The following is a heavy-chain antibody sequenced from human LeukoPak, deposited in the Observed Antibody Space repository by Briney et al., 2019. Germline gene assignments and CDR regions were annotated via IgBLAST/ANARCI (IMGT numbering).Heavy chain of an antibody. CDR3: ARDLRRIAAYYFDY. CDR2: ISSDGRDK. V-gene: IGHV3-30*03. CDR1: GFTFSGYA. Sequence: GRSLRLSCAASGFTFSGYAIHWVRQAPGKGLEWVAVISSDGRDKHHADSVKGRFTISRDNSKNTLYLQTNSLGAEDTAVYYCARDLRRIAAYYFDYWGQGTLVTVSS. J-gene: IGHJ4*02. D-gene: IGHD6-25*01.